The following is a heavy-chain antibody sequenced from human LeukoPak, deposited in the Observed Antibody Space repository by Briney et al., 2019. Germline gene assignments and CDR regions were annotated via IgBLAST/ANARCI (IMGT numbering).Heavy chain of an antibody. V-gene: IGHV3-48*04. CDR1: GFAFSSYS. CDR2: ISSSSSTI. J-gene: IGHJ4*02. D-gene: IGHD2-15*01. Sequence: GGSLRLSCAASGFAFSSYSMNWVRQVPGRGLEWVSYISSSSSTIYYADSVKGRFTISRDNAKNSLYLQMNSLRAEDTAVYYCARDGYCSGSSCYSTTDYWGQGTLVTVSS. CDR3: ARDGYCSGSSCYSTTDY.